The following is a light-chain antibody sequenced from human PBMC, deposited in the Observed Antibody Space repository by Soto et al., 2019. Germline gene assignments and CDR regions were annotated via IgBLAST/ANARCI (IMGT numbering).Light chain of an antibody. V-gene: IGLV2-14*03. CDR2: DVS. J-gene: IGLJ2*01. CDR1: SNDIGGYNY. Sequence: QSALTQPASVSGSPGQSITIPCTGTSNDIGGYNYVSWYQQHPGKVPKLMIFDVSYRPSGISDRFSGSKSGNTASLTISGPPPGEGADFYSSSKGPSSTLFGGGTKLTVL. CDR3: SSKGPSSTL.